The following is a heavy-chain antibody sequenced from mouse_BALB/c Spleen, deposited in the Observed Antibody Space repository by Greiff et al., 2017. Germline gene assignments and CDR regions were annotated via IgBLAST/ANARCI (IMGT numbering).Heavy chain of an antibody. CDR3: ARKYGNYVDY. Sequence: EVKVVESGGGLVKPGGSLKLSCAASGFTFSSYAMSWVRQTPEKRLEWVASISSGGSTYYPDSVKGRFTISRDNARNILYLQMSSLRSEDTAMYYCARKYGNYVDYWGQGTTLTVSS. V-gene: IGHV5-6-5*01. J-gene: IGHJ2*01. CDR1: GFTFSSYA. CDR2: ISSGGST. D-gene: IGHD2-10*02.